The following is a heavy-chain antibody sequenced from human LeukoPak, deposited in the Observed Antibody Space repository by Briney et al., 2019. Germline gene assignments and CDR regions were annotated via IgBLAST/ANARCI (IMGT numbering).Heavy chain of an antibody. V-gene: IGHV4-38-2*02. Sequence: PSETLSLTCAVSGYSISSGYYWGWIRQPPGKGLEWIGSVYRSGSTYYNPSLKSRVTISVDTFKNQFSLKLRSVTASDTAVYYCARDVSGDYDTFDYWGQGTLVTVSS. J-gene: IGHJ4*02. CDR2: VYRSGST. D-gene: IGHD3-22*01. CDR1: GYSISSGYY. CDR3: ARDVSGDYDTFDY.